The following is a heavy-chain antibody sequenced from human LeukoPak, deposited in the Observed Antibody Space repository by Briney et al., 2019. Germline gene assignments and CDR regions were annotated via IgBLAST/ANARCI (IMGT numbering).Heavy chain of an antibody. CDR1: GFTVSSNY. V-gene: IGHV3-66*02. D-gene: IGHD2-21*02. J-gene: IGHJ3*02. Sequence: GSLRLSCAASGFTVSSNYMSWVRQAPGKGLEWVSVIYSGGGTDYADSVEGRFTISRDNSKNTLYLQMNSLRAEDTAVYYCARAVGVTAIHNAFDIWGQGTMVTVSS. CDR2: IYSGGGT. CDR3: ARAVGVTAIHNAFDI.